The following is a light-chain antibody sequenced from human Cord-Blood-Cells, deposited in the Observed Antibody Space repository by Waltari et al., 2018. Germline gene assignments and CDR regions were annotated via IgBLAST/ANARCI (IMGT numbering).Light chain of an antibody. CDR2: EVS. CDR3: SSYAGSDNLV. Sequence: QSALTQPPSASGSPGQSVTISCTGTSSDVGGYNYVSWYQQHPGKAPKLMIYEVSNRPAGVPERFSGSKLGNTASLTVSGRQAEEEADYYCSSYAGSDNLVFGGGTKLTVL. CDR1: SSDVGGYNY. V-gene: IGLV2-8*01. J-gene: IGLJ2*01.